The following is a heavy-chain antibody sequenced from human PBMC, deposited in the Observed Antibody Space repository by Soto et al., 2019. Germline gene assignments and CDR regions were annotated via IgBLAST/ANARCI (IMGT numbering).Heavy chain of an antibody. J-gene: IGHJ5*02. V-gene: IGHV3-30-3*01. Sequence: GGSLRLSCAASGFTFSSYAMHWVRQAPGKGLEWVAVISYDGSNKYYADSVKGRFTISRDNSKNTLYLQMNSLRAEDTAVYYCARDAPVNIVSGGPYNWFDPWGQGTLVTVSS. CDR3: ARDAPVNIVSGGPYNWFDP. CDR2: ISYDGSNK. D-gene: IGHD2-15*01. CDR1: GFTFSSYA.